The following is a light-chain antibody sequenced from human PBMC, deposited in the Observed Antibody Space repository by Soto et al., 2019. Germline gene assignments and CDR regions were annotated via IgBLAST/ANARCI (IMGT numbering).Light chain of an antibody. CDR1: QTIRKY. Sequence: QMTQSPSSLSASVGDNVTITCRASQTIRKYLNFYQQKPPKAPKLLIYTASRLHSGVPSRFSGSGSETDFTLTINNLQPEDFATYYCQQSYITPPITFGQGTRLEIK. J-gene: IGKJ5*01. CDR2: TAS. CDR3: QQSYITPPIT. V-gene: IGKV1-39*01.